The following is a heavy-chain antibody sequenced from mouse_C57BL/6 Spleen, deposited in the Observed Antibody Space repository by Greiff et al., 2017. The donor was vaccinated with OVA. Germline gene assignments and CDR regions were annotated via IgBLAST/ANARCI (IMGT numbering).Heavy chain of an antibody. CDR1: GFTFSSYG. CDR2: LSSGGSYT. D-gene: IGHD1-1*01. J-gene: IGHJ1*03. V-gene: IGHV5-6*01. Sequence: EVMLVESGGDLVKPGGSLKLSCAASGFTFSSYGMSWVRQTPDKRLEWVATLSSGGSYTYYPDSVKGRFTISRDNAKNTLYLQMSSLKSEDTAMYYCARYYYGTHWYFDVWGTGTTVTVSS. CDR3: ARYYYGTHWYFDV.